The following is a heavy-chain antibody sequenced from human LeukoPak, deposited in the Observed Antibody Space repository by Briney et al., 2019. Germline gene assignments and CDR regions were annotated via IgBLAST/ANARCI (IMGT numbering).Heavy chain of an antibody. J-gene: IGHJ4*02. V-gene: IGHV3-21*05. D-gene: IGHD2-2*01. CDR1: AFTFSSYS. CDR2: ISSSSSYI. CDR3: AKDIVPAAMFQGAPDY. Sequence: GGSLRLSCAASAFTFSSYSMNWVRQAPGKGLEWVSYISSSSSYIYYADSVKGRFTISRDNSKNSLYLQMNSLRTEDTALYYCAKDIVPAAMFQGAPDYWGQGTLVTVSS.